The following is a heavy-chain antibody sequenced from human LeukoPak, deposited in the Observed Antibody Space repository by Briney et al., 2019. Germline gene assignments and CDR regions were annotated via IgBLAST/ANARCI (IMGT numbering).Heavy chain of an antibody. CDR3: ARHTVPNNRVDY. CDR1: GYSISSSNR. V-gene: IGHV4-28*01. CDR2: IYYSGST. Sequence: SETLSLTCAVSGYSISSSNRWGWIRQPPGKGLEWIGYIYYSGSTYYNPSLKSRVTMSVDTSKNQFSLKLSSVTAVDTAVYYCARHTVPNNRVDYWGQGTLVTVS. J-gene: IGHJ4*02. D-gene: IGHD4-17*01.